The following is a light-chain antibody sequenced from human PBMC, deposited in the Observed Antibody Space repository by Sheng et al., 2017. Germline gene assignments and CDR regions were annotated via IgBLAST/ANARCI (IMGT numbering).Light chain of an antibody. CDR3: QQRSNWPPIT. V-gene: IGKV3D-20*02. CDR1: QSVSSSY. J-gene: IGKJ5*01. Sequence: DIVLTQSPGTLSLSPGERATLSCRASQSVSSSYLAWYQQKPGQAPRLIIYGASSRATGIPDRFSDSGSGTDFTLTISRLEPEDFAVYYCQQRSNWPPITFGQGTRLEIK. CDR2: GAS.